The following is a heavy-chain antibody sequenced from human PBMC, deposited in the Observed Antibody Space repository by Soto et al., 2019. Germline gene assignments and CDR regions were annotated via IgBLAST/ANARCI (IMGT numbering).Heavy chain of an antibody. Sequence: QVQLVQSGAEGKKPGSSVKVSCKASGGTFSSYAISWVRQAPGQGLEWMGGIIPIFGTANYAQKFQGRVTITADESTSTAYMELSRLRSEDTAVYYCARVLWFGELSESGGWFDPWGQGTLVTVSS. CDR1: GGTFSSYA. CDR3: ARVLWFGELSESGGWFDP. D-gene: IGHD3-10*01. V-gene: IGHV1-69*01. CDR2: IIPIFGTA. J-gene: IGHJ5*02.